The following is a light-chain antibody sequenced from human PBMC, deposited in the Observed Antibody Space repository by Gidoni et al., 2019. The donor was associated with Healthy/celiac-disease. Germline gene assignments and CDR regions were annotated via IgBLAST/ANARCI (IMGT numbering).Light chain of an antibody. Sequence: QSVLTQPPSASGTPGQRVTISCSGSSSNIGSNTVNWYQQLPGTAPKRLIYSNKQRPSGVPDRFSGSKSGTSASLAISGLQSEDEADYYCAAWDDSLNGLWVFGGGTKLTVL. J-gene: IGLJ3*02. CDR3: AAWDDSLNGLWV. CDR1: SSNIGSNT. CDR2: SNK. V-gene: IGLV1-44*01.